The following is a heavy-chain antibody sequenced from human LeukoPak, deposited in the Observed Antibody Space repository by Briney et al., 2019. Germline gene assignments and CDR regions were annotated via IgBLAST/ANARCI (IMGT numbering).Heavy chain of an antibody. CDR3: AIDPNWGTHS. Sequence: AGGSLRLSCAVSGFTFSTYAMSWVRQAPGKGLEWVSGISANADSTYYAESVKGRFTISRDNSKNTLHLQMNSLRAEDTAVYYCAIDPNWGTHSWGQGVLVTVSS. J-gene: IGHJ4*02. CDR1: GFTFSTYA. V-gene: IGHV3-23*01. CDR2: ISANADST. D-gene: IGHD7-27*01.